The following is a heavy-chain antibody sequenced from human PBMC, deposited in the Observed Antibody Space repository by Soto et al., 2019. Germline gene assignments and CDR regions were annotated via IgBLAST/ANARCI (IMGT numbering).Heavy chain of an antibody. CDR3: ARVTEEHDRASSWYDP. J-gene: IGHJ5*02. CDR1: GFTFSNYD. CDR2: ISHSGRGT. D-gene: IGHD2-21*01. V-gene: IGHV3-23*01. Sequence: EVQLLESGGDLVQPGGSLRLSCSASGFTFSNYDMSWVRQAPGKGLAWVSAISHSGRGTYYADSVEGRFTISRDNSKNTVYLQMNSLRVEDTALYYCARVTEEHDRASSWYDPWGQGTLFTVSS.